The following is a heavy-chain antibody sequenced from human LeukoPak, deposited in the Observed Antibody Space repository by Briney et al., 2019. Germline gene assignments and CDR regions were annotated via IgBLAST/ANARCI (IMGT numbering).Heavy chain of an antibody. CDR3: AKVRSGSYYLDWFDP. J-gene: IGHJ5*02. D-gene: IGHD1-26*01. V-gene: IGHV3-21*04. CDR2: ISSSSSYI. CDR1: GFTFSSYS. Sequence: PGGSLRLSCAASGFTFSSYSMNWVRQAPGKGLEWVSSISSSSSYIYYADSVKGRFTISRDNAKNSLYLQMNSLRAEDTAVYYCAKVRSGSYYLDWFDPWGQGTLVTVSS.